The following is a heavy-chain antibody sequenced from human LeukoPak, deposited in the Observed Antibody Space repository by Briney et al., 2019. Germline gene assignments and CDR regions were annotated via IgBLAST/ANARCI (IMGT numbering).Heavy chain of an antibody. V-gene: IGHV3-23*01. CDR3: VKGAPAHGHNYDLYYYYYGMDV. CDR1: GFTFDAYA. J-gene: IGHJ6*02. D-gene: IGHD5-18*01. Sequence: PGGSLRLSCAASGFTFDAYAMSWVRQAPGKGLEWVSTIRDIGGNTYYADSVKGRFTISRDTSKSTVYLQVNSLRAEDTAVYYCVKGAPAHGHNYDLYYYYYGMDVWGQGTTVTVSS. CDR2: IRDIGGNT.